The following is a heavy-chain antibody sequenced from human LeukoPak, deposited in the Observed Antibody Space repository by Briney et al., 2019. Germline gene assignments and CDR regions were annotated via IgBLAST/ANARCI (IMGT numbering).Heavy chain of an antibody. J-gene: IGHJ1*01. D-gene: IGHD1-26*01. Sequence: PGGSLRLSCIASGFTFSSYAMGWVHQAPGKGLDWVSAISGSGVTTHYAGSVQGRFSISRDNSKNTLYLQMNSLRAEDTAQYYCVKKVVVGATSPYTDFQDWGQGTLVTVSS. CDR1: GFTFSSYA. V-gene: IGHV3-23*01. CDR2: ISGSGVTT. CDR3: VKKVVVGATSPYTDFQD.